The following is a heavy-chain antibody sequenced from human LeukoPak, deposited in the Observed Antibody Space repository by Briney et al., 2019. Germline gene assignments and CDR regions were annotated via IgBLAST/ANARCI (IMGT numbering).Heavy chain of an antibody. CDR3: ASYKRRDSSGYYCDAFDI. V-gene: IGHV4-39*01. CDR2: IYYSGST. D-gene: IGHD3-22*01. Sequence: PSETLSLTCTVSGGSISSSSYYWGWIRQPPGKGLEWIGSIYYSGSTYYNPSLKSRVTISVDTSKNQFSLKLSFVTAADTAVYYCASYKRRDSSGYYCDAFDIWGQGTMVTVSS. J-gene: IGHJ3*02. CDR1: GGSISSSSYY.